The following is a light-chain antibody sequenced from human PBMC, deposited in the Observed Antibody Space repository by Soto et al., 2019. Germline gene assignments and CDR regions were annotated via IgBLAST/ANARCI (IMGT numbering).Light chain of an antibody. CDR1: ETIGYNY. CDR3: QQYDASYT. V-gene: IGKV3-20*01. J-gene: IGKJ2*01. CDR2: DAS. Sequence: EIVLTQFPDTLSLSPGERATLSCRASETIGYNYLAWYQQQPGLAPTLLIYDASTRAPGIPDRFSGRGSGTDFTLTTSRLEPGDFAVYYCQQYDASYTFGPGTKLEI.